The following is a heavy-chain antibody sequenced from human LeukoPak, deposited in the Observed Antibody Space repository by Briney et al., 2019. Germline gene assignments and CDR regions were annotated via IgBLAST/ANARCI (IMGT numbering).Heavy chain of an antibody. J-gene: IGHJ4*02. D-gene: IGHD6-19*01. Sequence: SETLSLTCTVSPDSISSANFFWGWIRQPPGKGLEWIGSIYYSGNAYYSPSLKSRVTISIDTSKNHFSLKLSSVTAAGTAIYFCAREAVALDYWGQGILVTVSS. CDR2: IYYSGNA. CDR1: PDSISSANFF. V-gene: IGHV4-39*07. CDR3: AREAVALDY.